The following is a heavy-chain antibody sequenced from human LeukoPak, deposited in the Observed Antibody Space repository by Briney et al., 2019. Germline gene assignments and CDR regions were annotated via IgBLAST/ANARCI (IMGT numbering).Heavy chain of an antibody. V-gene: IGHV3-48*01. D-gene: IGHD4-17*01. Sequence: GGSLRLSCAASGFTLSSYSMNWVRQAPGKGLEWVSYISSSSSTIYYADSVKGRFTISRDNAKNSLYLQMNSLRAEDTAVYYCARSMTTNYGMDVWGQGTTVTVSS. CDR2: ISSSSSTI. CDR1: GFTLSSYS. CDR3: ARSMTTNYGMDV. J-gene: IGHJ6*02.